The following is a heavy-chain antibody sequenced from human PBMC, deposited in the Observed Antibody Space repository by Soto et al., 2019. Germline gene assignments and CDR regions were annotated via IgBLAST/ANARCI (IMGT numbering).Heavy chain of an antibody. CDR2: INPNSGGT. CDR3: ARELDYYYRMDV. J-gene: IGHJ6*02. CDR1: GYTFTGYY. D-gene: IGHD1-1*01. V-gene: IGHV1-2*04. Sequence: ASVKVSCKASGYTFTGYYMHWVRQAPGQGLEWMGWINPNSGGTNYAQKFQGWVTMTRDTSISTAYMELSRLRSDDTAVYYCARELDYYYRMDVWGQGGTVTVSS.